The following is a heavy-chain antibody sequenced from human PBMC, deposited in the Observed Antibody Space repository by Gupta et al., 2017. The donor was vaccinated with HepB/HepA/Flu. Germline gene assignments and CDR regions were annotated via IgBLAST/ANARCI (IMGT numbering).Heavy chain of an antibody. D-gene: IGHD6-13*01. V-gene: IGHV3-23*01. CDR1: GFTFSNYA. CDR3: AKAPYSSTDYYMDV. J-gene: IGHJ6*03. Sequence: EVHLLESGGGLVQPGGSLRLSCAASGFTFSNYAMSWVRQAPGKGLEWVLGISGDGGSTYYADSVKGRFTISRDNSKNTLYVQMNSLRVEDTAVYYCAKAPYSSTDYYMDVWGKGTAVTVSS. CDR2: ISGDGGST.